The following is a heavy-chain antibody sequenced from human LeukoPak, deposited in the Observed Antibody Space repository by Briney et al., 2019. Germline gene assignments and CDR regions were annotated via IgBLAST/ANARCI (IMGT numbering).Heavy chain of an antibody. J-gene: IGHJ4*02. V-gene: IGHV4-39*07. Sequence: SETLSLTCTVSGGSISSSSYYWGWIRQPPGKGLEWIGSIYYSGSTYYNPSLKSRVTISVDTSKNQFSLKLSSVTAADTAVYYCARAIRAVAGYYFDYWGQGTLVTVSS. CDR1: GGSISSSSYY. D-gene: IGHD6-19*01. CDR2: IYYSGST. CDR3: ARAIRAVAGYYFDY.